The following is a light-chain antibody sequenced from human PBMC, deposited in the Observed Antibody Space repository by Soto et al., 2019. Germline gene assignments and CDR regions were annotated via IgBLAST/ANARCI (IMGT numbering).Light chain of an antibody. CDR3: QQYNGYSWA. V-gene: IGKV1-5*03. J-gene: IGKJ1*01. CDR2: KVS. CDR1: QSLNDW. Sequence: DIQMTQSPSTLSASVGDRVTITCRASQSLNDWLAWFQQKPGKAPNLLIYKVSNLESGVPSRFSGSGSGTEFTLTISSLQHDNFATYYCQQYNGYSWAFGQGTKVEIK.